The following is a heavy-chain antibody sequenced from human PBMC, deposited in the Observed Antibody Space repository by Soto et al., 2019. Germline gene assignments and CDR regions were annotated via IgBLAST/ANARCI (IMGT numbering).Heavy chain of an antibody. D-gene: IGHD1-20*01. Sequence: GGSLRLSCEASGFTLRNYAMTWIRQAPGKGLEWVSLISANDVGTYYAESVKTRFTISTDQSRNTVYLQMDSLRADDTAIYYCAKAKNDYNWDNRPPFDYWGQGTSVTVS. J-gene: IGHJ4*02. V-gene: IGHV3-23*01. CDR1: GFTLRNYA. CDR2: ISANDVGT. CDR3: AKAKNDYNWDNRPPFDY.